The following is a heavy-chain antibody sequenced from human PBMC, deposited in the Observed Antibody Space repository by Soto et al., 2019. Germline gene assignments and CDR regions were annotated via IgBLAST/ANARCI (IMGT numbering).Heavy chain of an antibody. CDR1: GYTLTELS. Sequence: VSGYTLTELSMHWVRQAPGKGLEWMGGFDPEDGETIYARKFQGRLTLTRDTPGNTAYLELNSLISEDTAVYYCATPQDYDGFLDSWGQGTLVTVSS. V-gene: IGHV1-24*01. CDR3: ATPQDYDGFLDS. D-gene: IGHD3-22*01. J-gene: IGHJ4*02. CDR2: FDPEDGET.